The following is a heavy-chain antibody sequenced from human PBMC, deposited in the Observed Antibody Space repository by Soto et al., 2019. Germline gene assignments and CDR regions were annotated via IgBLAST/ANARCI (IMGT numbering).Heavy chain of an antibody. CDR3: AKESSGYFNNYFDY. CDR2: ISYDGSNK. D-gene: IGHD3-22*01. V-gene: IGHV3-30*18. CDR1: GFTFSSYG. J-gene: IGHJ4*02. Sequence: GGSLRLSCAASGFTFSSYGMHWVRQAPGKGLEWVAVISYDGSNKYYADSVKGRFTISRDNSKNTLYLQMNSLRAEDTAVYYCAKESSGYFNNYFDYWGQGTLVTVSS.